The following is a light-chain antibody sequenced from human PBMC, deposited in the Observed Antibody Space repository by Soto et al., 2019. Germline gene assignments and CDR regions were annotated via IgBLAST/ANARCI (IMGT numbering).Light chain of an antibody. CDR1: QSISDW. CDR2: DAS. CDR3: QPYNNYST. J-gene: IGKJ1*01. V-gene: IGKV1-5*01. Sequence: QMAVYRTTVSVCVGDRVTITCRASQSISDWLAWFQLKPGKAPKLLIYDASSLESGVPSRFSGSRSGTEFTVTMCSLQRDAVPPYYGQPYNNYSTFTQGTKVDIK.